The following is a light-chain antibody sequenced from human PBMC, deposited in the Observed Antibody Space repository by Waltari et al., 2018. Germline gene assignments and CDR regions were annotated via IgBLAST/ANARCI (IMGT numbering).Light chain of an antibody. J-gene: IGLJ2*01. CDR3: QTWGTGIHVV. V-gene: IGLV4-69*01. CDR1: SGPSSYT. Sequence: QLVLTQSPSASASLGASVKLTCTLSSGPSSYTIAWHPQQPEKGPRYMMKVNSDGSHSKGDGIPDRFSGSSSGAERYLTISSLQSEDEADYYCQTWGTGIHVVFGGGTKLTVL. CDR2: VNSDGSH.